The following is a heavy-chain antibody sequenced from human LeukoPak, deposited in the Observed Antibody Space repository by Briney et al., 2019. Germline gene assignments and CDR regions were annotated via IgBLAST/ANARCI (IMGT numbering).Heavy chain of an antibody. CDR2: IIPIFGTA. CDR1: GGTFSSYA. J-gene: IGHJ6*03. CDR3: ARMTSKLLYYYYYMDV. Sequence: ASVKISCKASGGTFSSYAISWVRQAPGQGLEWMGGIIPIFGTANYAQKFQGRVTITADESTSTAYMELSSLRSEDTAVYYCARMTSKLLYYYYYMDVWGKGTTVTVSS. V-gene: IGHV1-69*13. D-gene: IGHD2-21*01.